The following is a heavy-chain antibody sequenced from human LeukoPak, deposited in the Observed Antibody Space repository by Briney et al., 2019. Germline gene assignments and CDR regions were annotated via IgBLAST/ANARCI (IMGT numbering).Heavy chain of an antibody. V-gene: IGHV4-61*01. J-gene: IGHJ4*02. CDR2: IYYHGST. CDR1: GDPISGYSNYK. D-gene: IGHD6-13*01. Sequence: SETLSLTCTVSGDPISGYSNYKWSWIRQPPGKGLEWIGYIYYHGSTNYNPSLKSRVTFSVNTSKNQFSLKLTSVTAADTAVYYCAREYSAFDYWAQGTLVTVSS. CDR3: AREYSAFDY.